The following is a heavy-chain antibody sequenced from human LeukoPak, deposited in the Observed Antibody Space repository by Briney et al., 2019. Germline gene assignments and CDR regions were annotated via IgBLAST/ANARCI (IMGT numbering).Heavy chain of an antibody. J-gene: IGHJ4*02. D-gene: IGHD1-1*01. CDR2: INSGSTYT. CDR1: GFTFSSYM. CDR3: ARSLTTLTYEGY. V-gene: IGHV3-21*01. Sequence: GGSLRLSCAASGFTFSSYMMNWVRQAPGKGLEWVSSINSGSTYTYYTESVKGRFTVSRDNAKNSLFLQMNSLRAVDTAIYYCARSLTTLTYEGYWGQGTLVTVSS.